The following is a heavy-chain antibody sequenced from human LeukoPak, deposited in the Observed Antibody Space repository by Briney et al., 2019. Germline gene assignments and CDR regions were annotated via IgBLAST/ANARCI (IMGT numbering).Heavy chain of an antibody. CDR1: GYTFTSYG. CDR3: ARDTILSGYSSGWYHYYGMDV. CDR2: ISAYNGNT. Sequence: ASVKVSCKASGYTFTSYGISWVRQAPGQGLEWMGWISAYNGNTNYAQKLQGRVTMTTDTSTSTAYMELRSLRSDDTAVYYCARDTILSGYSSGWYHYYGMDVWGKGTTVTVSS. V-gene: IGHV1-18*04. J-gene: IGHJ6*04. D-gene: IGHD6-19*01.